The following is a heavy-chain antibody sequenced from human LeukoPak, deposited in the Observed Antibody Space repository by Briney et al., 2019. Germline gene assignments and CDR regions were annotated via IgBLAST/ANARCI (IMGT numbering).Heavy chain of an antibody. CDR1: GYSFTSYW. CDR3: ASSPYYYDSSGYYDAFDI. V-gene: IGHV5-51*01. J-gene: IGHJ3*02. D-gene: IGHD3-22*01. CDR2: IYPGDSDT. Sequence: GESLKISCKGSGYSFTSYWIGWVRQMPGKGLEWMGIIYPGDSDTRYSPSFQGQVTISADKSISTAYLQWSSLKASDTAMYYCASSPYYYDSSGYYDAFDIWGQGTTVTVSS.